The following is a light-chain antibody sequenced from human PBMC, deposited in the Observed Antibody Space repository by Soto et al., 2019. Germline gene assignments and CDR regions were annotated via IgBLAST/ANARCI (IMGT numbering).Light chain of an antibody. V-gene: IGKV3-20*01. CDR1: QTVGNNY. Sequence: EIVLTQSPGTLSLSPGDGATLSCKASQTVGNNYLAWYQQRPGQAPRLLIYGASSRATGIPDRFSGSGSGTDFTLTVGRLEPEDFAVYYCQQYDSSPRTFRQGTKVNIK. CDR3: QQYDSSPRT. J-gene: IGKJ1*01. CDR2: GAS.